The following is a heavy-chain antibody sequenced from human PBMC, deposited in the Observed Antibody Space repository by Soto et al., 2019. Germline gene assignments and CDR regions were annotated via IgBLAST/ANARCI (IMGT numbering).Heavy chain of an antibody. V-gene: IGHV3-30*18. J-gene: IGHJ4*02. D-gene: IGHD6-6*01. CDR2: ISYDGSNK. CDR1: GFTFSSYG. Sequence: PGGSLRLSCAASGFTFSSYGMHWVRQAPGKGLEWVAVISYDGSNKYYADSVKGRFTISRDNSKNTLYLQMNSLRAEDTAVYYCAKDSSSGELDYWGQGTLVTVSS. CDR3: AKDSSSGELDY.